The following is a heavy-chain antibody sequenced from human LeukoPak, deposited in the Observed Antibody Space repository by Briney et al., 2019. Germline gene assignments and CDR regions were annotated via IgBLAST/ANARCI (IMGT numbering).Heavy chain of an antibody. Sequence: SETLSLTCTVSGGSISSYYWSWIRQPPGKGLEWIGYIYYSGSTNYNPSLKSRVTISVDTSKNQFSLKLSSVTAADTAAYYCARLGWFGELYYFDYWGQGTLVTVSS. CDR3: ARLGWFGELYYFDY. D-gene: IGHD3-10*01. CDR2: IYYSGST. CDR1: GGSISSYY. J-gene: IGHJ4*02. V-gene: IGHV4-59*08.